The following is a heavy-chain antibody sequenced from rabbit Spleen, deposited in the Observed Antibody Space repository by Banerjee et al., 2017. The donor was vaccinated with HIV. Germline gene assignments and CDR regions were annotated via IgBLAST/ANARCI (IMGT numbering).Heavy chain of an antibody. CDR1: GFDFSSNA. Sequence: QSLEESGGDLVKPGASLTLTCTASGFDFSSNAMCWVRQAPGKGLEWIACIDTGSSGFTYFATWAKGRFTCSKTSSTTVTLQMTSLTAADTATYFCARGSATMTMVIIGYYFNLWGPGTLVTVS. D-gene: IGHD2-1*01. J-gene: IGHJ4*01. CDR2: IDTGSSGFT. CDR3: ARGSATMTMVIIGYYFNL. V-gene: IGHV1S40*01.